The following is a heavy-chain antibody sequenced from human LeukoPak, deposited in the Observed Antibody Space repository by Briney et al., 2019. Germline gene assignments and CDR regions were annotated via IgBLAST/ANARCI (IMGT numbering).Heavy chain of an antibody. V-gene: IGHV5-10-1*01. D-gene: IGHD5-18*01. Sequence: GESLKISCKGSGYSFTSYWISWVRQMPGKGLECMGRIDPSDSYTDYSPSFQGHVTISADMSISTAYLQWSSLKASDTAMYYCARRDGSTYGFDYWGQGTLVTVSS. CDR3: ARRDGSTYGFDY. J-gene: IGHJ4*02. CDR1: GYSFTSYW. CDR2: IDPSDSYT.